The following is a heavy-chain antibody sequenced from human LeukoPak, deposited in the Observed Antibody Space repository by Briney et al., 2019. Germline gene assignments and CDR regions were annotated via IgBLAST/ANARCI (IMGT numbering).Heavy chain of an antibody. D-gene: IGHD3-22*01. CDR1: GGSISSGSYY. CDR2: IYSSGST. J-gene: IGHJ4*02. V-gene: IGHV4-61*02. Sequence: SETLSLTCTVSGGSISSGSYYWSWIRQPAGKGLEWIGRIYSSGSTNYNPSVKSRVTISVDTSKNQFSLKLSSVTAADTAVYYCARHIKGGYKAFDYWGQGTLVTVSS. CDR3: ARHIKGGYKAFDY.